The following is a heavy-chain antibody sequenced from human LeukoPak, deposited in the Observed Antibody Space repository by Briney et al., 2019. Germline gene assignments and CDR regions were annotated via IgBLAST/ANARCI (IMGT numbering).Heavy chain of an antibody. D-gene: IGHD4-23*01. CDR1: GYTFTGYY. V-gene: IGHV1-2*02. J-gene: IGHJ4*02. CDR2: LNPNSGGT. CDR3: ARVESVD. Sequence: ASVKVSCKASGYTFTGYYMRWVRQAPGQGLEWMVWLNPNSGGTNYAQKFQGRVTMTRDTCISTAYMELSSLRSDDTAVDYCARVESVDCGQGALVTVSS.